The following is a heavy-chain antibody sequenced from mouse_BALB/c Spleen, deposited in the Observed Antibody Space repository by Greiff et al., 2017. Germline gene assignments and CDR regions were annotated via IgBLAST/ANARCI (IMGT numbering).Heavy chain of an antibody. V-gene: IGHV14-4*02. CDR2: IDPENGDT. D-gene: IGHD2-1*01. CDR1: GFNIKDYY. J-gene: IGHJ3*01. CDR3: KEGGYGTQFAY. Sequence: VQLKQSGAELVRSGASVKLSCTASGFNIKDYYMHWVKQRPEQGLEWIGWIDPENGDTEYAPKFQGKATMTADTSSNTAYLQLSSLTSEDTAVYYCKEGGYGTQFAYWGQGTLVTVSA.